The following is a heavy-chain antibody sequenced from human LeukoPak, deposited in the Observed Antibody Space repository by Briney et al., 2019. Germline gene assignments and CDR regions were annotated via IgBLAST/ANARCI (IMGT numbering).Heavy chain of an antibody. J-gene: IGHJ4*02. CDR1: GFTFSSYA. V-gene: IGHV3-23*01. D-gene: IGHD3-10*01. CDR2: LRGDGET. Sequence: PGGSLTLSCVASGFTFSSYAMSWVRQSPARGLEWVSSLRGDGETFYAESVEGRFTLSRDESRNTVFLHLNNLRVEDTALYYCAKASWVSSADAVLWGQGTVVTVS. CDR3: AKASWVSSADAVL.